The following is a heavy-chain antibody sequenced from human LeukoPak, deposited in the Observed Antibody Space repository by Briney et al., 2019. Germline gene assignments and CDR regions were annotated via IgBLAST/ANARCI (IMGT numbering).Heavy chain of an antibody. Sequence: PSETLSLTCAVYGGSFSGYYWSWIRQPPGMGLEWIGEINHSGSTNYNPSLKSRVTISVDTSKNQFSLKLSSVTAADTAVYYCARGLVEMATITRGNFDYWGQGTLVTVSS. J-gene: IGHJ4*02. CDR2: INHSGST. CDR1: GGSFSGYY. V-gene: IGHV4-34*01. CDR3: ARGLVEMATITRGNFDY. D-gene: IGHD5-24*01.